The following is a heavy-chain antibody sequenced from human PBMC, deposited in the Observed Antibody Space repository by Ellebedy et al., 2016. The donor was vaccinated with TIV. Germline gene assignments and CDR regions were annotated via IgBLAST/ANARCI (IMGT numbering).Heavy chain of an antibody. CDR1: GFTFTSYG. CDR3: VRGKGYDFGEE. J-gene: IGHJ4*02. V-gene: IGHV3-30-3*01. D-gene: IGHD4-17*01. Sequence: PGGSLRLSCAAFGFTFTSYGLHWVRQAPGKGLEWVAFVSYDGFTTYYPNSVKGRFSISRDNSKSTLFLQLTRLRVEDTAVNFCVRGKGYDFGEEWGQGSLVSVSS. CDR2: VSYDGFTT.